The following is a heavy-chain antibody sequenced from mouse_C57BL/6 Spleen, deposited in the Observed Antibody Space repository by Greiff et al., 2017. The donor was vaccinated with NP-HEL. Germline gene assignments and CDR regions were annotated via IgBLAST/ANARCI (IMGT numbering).Heavy chain of an antibody. CDR3: ARGRDYGSSFYWYFDV. Sequence: QVQLQQPGAELVKPGASVKMSCKASGYTFTSYWITWVKQRPGQGLEWIGDIYPGSGSTNYNEKFKSKATLTVDTSSSTAYMQLSSLTSEDSAVYYCARGRDYGSSFYWYFDVWGTGTTVTVSS. V-gene: IGHV1-55*01. CDR2: IYPGSGST. CDR1: GYTFTSYW. D-gene: IGHD1-1*01. J-gene: IGHJ1*03.